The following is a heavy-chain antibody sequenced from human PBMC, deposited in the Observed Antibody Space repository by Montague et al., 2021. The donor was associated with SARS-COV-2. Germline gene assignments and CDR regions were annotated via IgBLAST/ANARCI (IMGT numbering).Heavy chain of an antibody. D-gene: IGHD3-10*01. CDR1: GGSFSTYS. CDR2: IHHGGST. CDR3: ARLGDGVVPSPILGVGPYYSYYYMDV. J-gene: IGHJ6*03. V-gene: IGHV4-34*01. Sequence: SETLSLTCAVHGGSFSTYSWNWIRQPPGKELEWIGEIHHGGSTNYNPSLKSRVTISADTSKNQFSLKLTYVAAADTAVYYCARLGDGVVPSPILGVGPYYSYYYMDVWGKGTTVTVAS.